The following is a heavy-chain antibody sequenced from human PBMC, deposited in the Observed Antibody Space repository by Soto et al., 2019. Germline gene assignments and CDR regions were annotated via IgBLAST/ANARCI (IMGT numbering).Heavy chain of an antibody. V-gene: IGHV3-23*01. CDR1: GFTLSRYA. CDR3: AKDSSSRIY. CDR2: ISGSGGST. J-gene: IGHJ4*02. D-gene: IGHD6-13*01. Sequence: GGSLRLSCAASGFTLSRYAMSWVRQAPGKGLEWVSAISGSGGSTYYADSVKGRFTISRDNSKSTLYLQMNSLRAEDTAVYYCAKDSSSRIYWGQGTLVTVSS.